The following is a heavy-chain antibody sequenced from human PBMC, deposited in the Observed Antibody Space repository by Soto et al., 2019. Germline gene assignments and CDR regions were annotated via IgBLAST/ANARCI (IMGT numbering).Heavy chain of an antibody. CDR3: ARDRVAVAGYYDYGMDV. CDR1: GFTFSGYD. J-gene: IGHJ6*02. V-gene: IGHV3-13*01. Sequence: GGSLRPSCAASGFTFSGYDMHWVRQATGKGLEWVSAIGTAGDTYYPGSVKGRFTISRENAKDSLYLQMNSLRAEDTAVYYCARDRVAVAGYYDYGMDVWGQGTTVTVSS. D-gene: IGHD6-19*01. CDR2: IGTAGDT.